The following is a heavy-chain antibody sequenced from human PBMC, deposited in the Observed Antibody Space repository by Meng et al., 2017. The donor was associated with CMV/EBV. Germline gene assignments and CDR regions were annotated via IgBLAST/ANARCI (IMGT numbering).Heavy chain of an antibody. J-gene: IGHJ3*02. Sequence: SVKVSCKASVGTFSSYAISWVRQAPGQGLEWMGGIIPIFGTANYAQKFQGRVTITTDESTSTAYMELSSLRSEDTAVYYCARERGYSYGPYAFDIWGQGTMVTVSS. D-gene: IGHD5-18*01. CDR3: ARERGYSYGPYAFDI. CDR1: VGTFSSYA. V-gene: IGHV1-69*05. CDR2: IIPIFGTA.